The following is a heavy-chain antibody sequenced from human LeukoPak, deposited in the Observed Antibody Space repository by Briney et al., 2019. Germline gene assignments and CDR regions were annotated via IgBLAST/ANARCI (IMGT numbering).Heavy chain of an antibody. CDR3: ARVSSSWHYFDY. V-gene: IGHV3-21*01. CDR2: ISTSSSYI. CDR1: GFTFSSYN. Sequence: GGSLRLSCAASGFTFSSYNMNWVRQAPGKGLEWVSSISTSSSYIYYADSVKGRFTISRDNAKNSLYLQMNSLRAEDTAVYYCARVSSSWHYFDYWGQGTLVTVSS. D-gene: IGHD6-13*01. J-gene: IGHJ4*02.